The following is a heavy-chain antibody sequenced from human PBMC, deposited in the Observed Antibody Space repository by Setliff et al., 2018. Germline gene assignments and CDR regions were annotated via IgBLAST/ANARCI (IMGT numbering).Heavy chain of an antibody. V-gene: IGHV4-59*11. J-gene: IGHJ1*01. D-gene: IGHD3-22*01. Sequence: ETLSLTCTVSGGSISSHYWSWIRQPPGEGLEWIGSIYYSGSTNYNPSLKSRVTISVDTSKNQFSLKLSSVTAADTAVYYCARDLGYYDIGSWGQGTLVTVSS. CDR1: GGSISSHY. CDR2: IYYSGST. CDR3: ARDLGYYDIGS.